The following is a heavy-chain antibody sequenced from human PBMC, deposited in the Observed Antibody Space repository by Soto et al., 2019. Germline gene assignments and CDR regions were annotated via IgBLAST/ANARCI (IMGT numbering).Heavy chain of an antibody. J-gene: IGHJ3*02. CDR1: GGTFSSYA. CDR2: IIPIFGTA. D-gene: IGHD3-22*01. V-gene: IGHV1-69*13. CDR3: ARVHSSGYLEWFGAFDI. Sequence: ASVKVSCKASGGTFSSYAISWVRQAPGQGLEWMGGIIPIFGTANYAQKFQGRVTITADESTSTAYMELSSLRSEDTAVYYCARVHSSGYLEWFGAFDIWGQGTMVTVSS.